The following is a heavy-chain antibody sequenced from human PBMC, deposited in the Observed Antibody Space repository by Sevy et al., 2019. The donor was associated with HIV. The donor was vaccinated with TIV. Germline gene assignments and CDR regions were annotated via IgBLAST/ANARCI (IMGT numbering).Heavy chain of an antibody. D-gene: IGHD1-7*01. J-gene: IGHJ4*02. CDR1: VFTFSKYS. V-gene: IGHV3-23*01. CDR2: FSFGCGRI. Sequence: GGSLRLSCEASVFTFSKYSMSWVRQAPGKGLEWVSTFSFGCGRINYADSVKGRFTISRDDSKNTLYLQMNSLRAEDTAVYFCARDDGNYYFHYWGQGTLVTVSS. CDR3: ARDDGNYYFHY.